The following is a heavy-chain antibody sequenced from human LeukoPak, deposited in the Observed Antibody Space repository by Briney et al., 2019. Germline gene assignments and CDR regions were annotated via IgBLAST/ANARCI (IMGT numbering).Heavy chain of an antibody. CDR2: INADGSTA. Sequence: QTGGSLRLSCAASGFTFGNSWVHWVSQAPGKGLVWVSLINADGSTATYADSVKGRFTISRDNARNTLSLQMNSLTIEDMAVYYCVVVVEPPDSDGFYVWGQGTMINVSS. CDR3: VVVVEPPDSDGFYV. CDR1: GFTFGNSW. V-gene: IGHV3-74*01. D-gene: IGHD1-14*01. J-gene: IGHJ3*01.